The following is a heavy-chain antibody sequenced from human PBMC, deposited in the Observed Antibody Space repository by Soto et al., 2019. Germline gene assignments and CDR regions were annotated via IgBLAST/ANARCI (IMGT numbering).Heavy chain of an antibody. D-gene: IGHD3-16*01. V-gene: IGHV4-4*02. CDR3: AREGDHAYSLGY. CDR1: GGSITDKW. CDR2: IYHSGST. J-gene: IGHJ4*02. Sequence: QVQLQESGPGLVKPSGILCLTCAVSGGSITDKWWSWIRQTPGKGLEWIGEIYHSGSTNYNPSLKSRLTMSVDKSKNDFSLKLYSLTAADTAIYYCAREGDHAYSLGYWGQGTLVTVSS.